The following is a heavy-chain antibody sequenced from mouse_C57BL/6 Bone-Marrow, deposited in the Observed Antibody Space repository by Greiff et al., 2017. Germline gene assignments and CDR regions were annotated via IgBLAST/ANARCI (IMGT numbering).Heavy chain of an antibody. V-gene: IGHV2-5*01. CDR2: IWRGGST. CDR1: GFSLTSYG. Sequence: VKLVESGPGLVQPSQSLSITCTVSGFSLTSYGVHWVRQSPGKGLEWLGVIWRGGSTDYNAAFMSRLSITKDNSKSQVFFKMNSLQADDTAIYYCAKRDYSNPYAMDYWGQGTSVTVSS. J-gene: IGHJ4*01. D-gene: IGHD2-5*01. CDR3: AKRDYSNPYAMDY.